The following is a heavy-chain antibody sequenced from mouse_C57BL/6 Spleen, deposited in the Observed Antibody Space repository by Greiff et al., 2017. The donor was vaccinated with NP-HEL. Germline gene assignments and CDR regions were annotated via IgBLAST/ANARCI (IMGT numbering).Heavy chain of an antibody. D-gene: IGHD2-12*01. CDR3: ARRRDYTPFFDY. J-gene: IGHJ2*01. CDR1: GYTFTSYW. Sequence: QVQLKQPGAELVKPGASVKLSCKASGYTFTSYWMHWVKQRPGQGLEWIGMIHPNSGSTNYNEKFKSKATLTVDKSSSTAYMQLSSLTSEDSAVYYCARRRDYTPFFDYWGQGTTLTVSS. CDR2: IHPNSGST. V-gene: IGHV1-64*01.